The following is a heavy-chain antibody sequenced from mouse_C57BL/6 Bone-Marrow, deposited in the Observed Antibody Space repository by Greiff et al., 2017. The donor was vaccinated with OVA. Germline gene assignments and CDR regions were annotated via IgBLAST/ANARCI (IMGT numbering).Heavy chain of an antibody. CDR2: IDPSDSYT. J-gene: IGHJ1*03. CDR3: AREIYYYGSSYGYFEV. D-gene: IGHD1-1*01. Sequence: QVQLQQPGAELVMPGASVKLSCKASGYTFTSYWMHWVKQRPGQGLEWIGEIDPSDSYTNYNQKFKGKSTLTVDKSSSTAYMQLSSLTSEDSAVYYCAREIYYYGSSYGYFEVWGTGTTVTVSS. CDR1: GYTFTSYW. V-gene: IGHV1-69*01.